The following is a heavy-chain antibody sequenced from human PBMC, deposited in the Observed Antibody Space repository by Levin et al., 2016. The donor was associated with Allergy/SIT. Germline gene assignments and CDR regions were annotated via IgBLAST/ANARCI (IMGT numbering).Heavy chain of an antibody. J-gene: IGHJ4*02. Sequence: WIRQPPGKGLEWVSGVSESGGSTYYADSVKGRFTISRDNSKNTLYLQMNSLRAEDTAVYYCAKDHSKSVAGRCYFDYWGQGTLVTVSS. V-gene: IGHV3-23*01. D-gene: IGHD6-19*01. CDR2: VSESGGST. CDR3: AKDHSKSVAGRCYFDY.